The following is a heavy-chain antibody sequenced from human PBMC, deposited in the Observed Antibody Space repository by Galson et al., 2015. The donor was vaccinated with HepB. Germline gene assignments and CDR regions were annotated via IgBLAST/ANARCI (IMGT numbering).Heavy chain of an antibody. Sequence: SVKVSCKASGGTFSSYAISWVRQAPGQGLEWMGGIIPIFGTANYAQKFQGRVTITADESTSTAYMELSSLRSEDTAVYYCARGIAAAGWHAFDIWGQGTMVTVSS. V-gene: IGHV1-69*13. CDR2: IIPIFGTA. D-gene: IGHD6-13*01. CDR1: GGTFSSYA. J-gene: IGHJ3*02. CDR3: ARGIAAAGWHAFDI.